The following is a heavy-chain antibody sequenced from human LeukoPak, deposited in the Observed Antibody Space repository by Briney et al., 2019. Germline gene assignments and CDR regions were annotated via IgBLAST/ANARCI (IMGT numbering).Heavy chain of an antibody. CDR2: ISNDGTTT. V-gene: IGHV3-74*01. J-gene: IGHJ4*02. CDR3: VRDLFDDYSLDY. CDR1: GFTFSNYW. Sequence: GGSLRLSCAASGFTFSNYWMHWVRQAPGKGRVWVSRISNDGTTTNYADSVEGRFTISRDNAKNPLFLQLNSLKAEDTAVYYCVRDLFDDYSLDYWGQGTLVTVSS. D-gene: IGHD3-16*01.